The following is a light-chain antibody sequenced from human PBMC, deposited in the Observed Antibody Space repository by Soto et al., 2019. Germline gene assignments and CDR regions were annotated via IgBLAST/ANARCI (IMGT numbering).Light chain of an antibody. Sequence: QSALTQPASVSGSPGQSITISCTGTSSDVGYNYVSWYQQHPGKAPKLMIYEVSNRPSGVSNRFSGPKSGNTASLTISGLQAEDEANYYCSSYTSSNTVVFGGGTKLTVL. CDR2: EVS. J-gene: IGLJ2*01. V-gene: IGLV2-14*01. CDR3: SSYTSSNTVV. CDR1: SSDVGYNY.